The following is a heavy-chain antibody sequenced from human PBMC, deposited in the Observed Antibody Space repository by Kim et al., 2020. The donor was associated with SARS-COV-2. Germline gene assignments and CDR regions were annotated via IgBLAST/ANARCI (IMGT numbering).Heavy chain of an antibody. CDR1: GGSISSYY. CDR3: AREGCSSTSCYGMDV. D-gene: IGHD2-2*01. CDR2: IYTSGST. J-gene: IGHJ6*02. V-gene: IGHV4-4*07. Sequence: SETLSLTCTVSGGSISSYYWSWIRQPAGKGLEWIGRIYTSGSTNYNPSLKSRVTMSVDTSKNQFSLKLSSVTAADTAVYYCAREGCSSTSCYGMDVWGQGTTVTVSS.